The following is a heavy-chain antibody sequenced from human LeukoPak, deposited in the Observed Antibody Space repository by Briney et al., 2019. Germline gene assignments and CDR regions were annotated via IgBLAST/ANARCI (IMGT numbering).Heavy chain of an antibody. Sequence: GGSLRLSCAASGFTFSSYAMSWVRQAPGKGLEWVSPITGSGASAHYADSVKGRFTTSRDNSKNTLYLQMNSLTAEDTAVYYCAKGYSRTTASYFDYWGQGILVTVSS. CDR1: GFTFSSYA. CDR3: AKGYSRTTASYFDY. V-gene: IGHV3-23*01. CDR2: ITGSGASA. J-gene: IGHJ4*02. D-gene: IGHD3-10*01.